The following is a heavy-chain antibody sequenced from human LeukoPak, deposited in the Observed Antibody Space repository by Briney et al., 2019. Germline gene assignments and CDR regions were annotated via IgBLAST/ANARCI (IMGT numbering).Heavy chain of an antibody. J-gene: IGHJ4*02. Sequence: PSETLSLTCAVSGYSISSSNWWSWIRQPPGKGLEWIGYIYYSGSTNYNHSLKSRVTISADTSKNQFSLKLSSVTAADTAVYYCASLSPEDVLDYWGQGTLVTVSS. CDR1: GYSISSSNW. CDR2: IYYSGST. CDR3: ASLSPEDVLDY. D-gene: IGHD2-15*01. V-gene: IGHV4-28*01.